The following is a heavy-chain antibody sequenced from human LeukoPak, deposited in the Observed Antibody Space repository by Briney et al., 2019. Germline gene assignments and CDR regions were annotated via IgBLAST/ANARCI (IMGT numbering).Heavy chain of an antibody. Sequence: ASVKVSCKASGYTFTGYYMHWVRQAPGQGLEWMGWINPNSGGTNYAQKFQGRVTMTRDTSISTAYMELSRLRSDDTAVYYCARDVPGTSYYYMDVWGKGTTVTISS. J-gene: IGHJ6*03. CDR1: GYTFTGYY. CDR2: INPNSGGT. CDR3: ARDVPGTSYYYMDV. V-gene: IGHV1-2*02. D-gene: IGHD1-1*01.